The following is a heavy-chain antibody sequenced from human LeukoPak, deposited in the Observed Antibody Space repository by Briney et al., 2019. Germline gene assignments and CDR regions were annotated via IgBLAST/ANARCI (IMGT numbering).Heavy chain of an antibody. CDR2: ISWDGGST. CDR3: VNLMATPSDY. Sequence: PGGSLRLSCEASGFTFSSYEMNWVRQAPGKGLEWVSLISWDGGSTYYADSVKGRFTISRDNSKNSLYLQMNSLRTEDTALYYCVNLMATPSDYWGQGTLVTVSS. V-gene: IGHV3-43*01. J-gene: IGHJ4*02. D-gene: IGHD5-24*01. CDR1: GFTFSSYE.